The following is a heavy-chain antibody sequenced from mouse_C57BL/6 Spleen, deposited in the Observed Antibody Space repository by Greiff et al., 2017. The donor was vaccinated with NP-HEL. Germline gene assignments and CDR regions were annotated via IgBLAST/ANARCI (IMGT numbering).Heavy chain of an antibody. D-gene: IGHD3-1*01. V-gene: IGHV5-17*01. CDR2: ISSGSSTI. CDR1: GFTFSDYG. J-gene: IGHJ1*03. Sequence: EVKLVESGGGLVKPGGSLKLSCAASGFTFSDYGMHWVRQAPEKGLEWVAYISSGSSTIYYADTVKGRFTISRDNAKNTLFLQMTSLRSEDTAMYYCARGAKSWYFDVWGTGTTVTGSS. CDR3: ARGAKSWYFDV.